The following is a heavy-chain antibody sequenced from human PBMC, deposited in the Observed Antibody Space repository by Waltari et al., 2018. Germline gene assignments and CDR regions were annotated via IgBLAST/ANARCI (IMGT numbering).Heavy chain of an antibody. CDR1: GFRTSNFG. CDR2: VWFDAVTT. J-gene: IGHJ5*02. Sequence: QVQQVESGGGVVQPGRSLRLPCATAGFRTSNFGMHWVRQFPGKGLGWVALVWFDAVTTYNAHSVRGRFTISRDNSKNTLYLDIKNLRVDDTAIYYCAKDAFGNTYLDHWGQGTLVTVSS. V-gene: IGHV3-30*02. CDR3: AKDAFGNTYLDH. D-gene: IGHD3-10*01.